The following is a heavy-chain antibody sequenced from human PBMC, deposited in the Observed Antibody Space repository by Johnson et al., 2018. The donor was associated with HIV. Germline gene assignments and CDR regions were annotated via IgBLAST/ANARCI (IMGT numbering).Heavy chain of an antibody. V-gene: IGHV3-30*04. Sequence: QVQLVESGGGVVQPGRSLRLSCAASGFTFSSYAMHWVRQAPGKGLEWVAVISYDGSNKYYADSVKGRFTISRDNSENTLYLQMNSLRAEDTAVYYCAKDPVARGFVFDGFDMWGQGTMVTVSS. CDR2: ISYDGSNK. CDR3: AKDPVARGFVFDGFDM. CDR1: GFTFSSYA. J-gene: IGHJ3*02. D-gene: IGHD5-12*01.